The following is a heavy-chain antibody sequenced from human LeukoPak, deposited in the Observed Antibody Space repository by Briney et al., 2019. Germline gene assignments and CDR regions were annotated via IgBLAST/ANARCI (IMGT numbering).Heavy chain of an antibody. D-gene: IGHD3-22*01. Sequence: ASVKVSCKASGYTFTSYDINWVRQATGQGLEWMGWMNPNSGNTGYAQKFQGRVTMTRNTSISTAYMELSSLRSEDTAVYYSARGGYYDSSGYYSYWYFDLWGRGTLVTVSS. V-gene: IGHV1-8*01. CDR1: GYTFTSYD. CDR2: MNPNSGNT. CDR3: ARGGYYDSSGYYSYWYFDL. J-gene: IGHJ2*01.